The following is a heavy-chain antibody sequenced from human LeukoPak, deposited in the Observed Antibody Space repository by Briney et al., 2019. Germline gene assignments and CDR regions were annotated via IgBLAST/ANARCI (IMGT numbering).Heavy chain of an antibody. CDR3: AREALGSGDRGAFDI. Sequence: ASVKVSCKASGYTFTGYYMHWVRQAPGQGLEWMGWINPNSGGTNYAQKFQGRVTMTRDTSISTAYMELSRLRSDDTAVYYCAREALGSGDRGAFDIWGQGTMVTVSS. J-gene: IGHJ3*02. CDR2: INPNSGGT. CDR1: GYTFTGYY. D-gene: IGHD2-21*01. V-gene: IGHV1-2*02.